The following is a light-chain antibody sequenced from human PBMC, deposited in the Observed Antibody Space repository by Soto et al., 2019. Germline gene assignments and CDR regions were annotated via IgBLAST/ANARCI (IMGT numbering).Light chain of an antibody. CDR1: NSNIGANYD. CDR3: QSYDSSLGVVV. J-gene: IGLJ2*01. Sequence: QSVLTQPPSVSGAPGQRVTISCTGSNSNIGANYDVYWYQQLPGTAPKLLISDNSDRPSEVPDRFSGSKSGTSASLAINGLQAEDEADYYCQSYDSSLGVVVFGGGTKLTVL. V-gene: IGLV1-40*01. CDR2: DNS.